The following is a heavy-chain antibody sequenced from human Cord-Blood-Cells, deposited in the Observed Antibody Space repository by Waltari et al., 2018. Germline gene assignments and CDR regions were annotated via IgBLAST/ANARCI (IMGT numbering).Heavy chain of an antibody. J-gene: IGHJ4*02. CDR3: ASGGRQWLVRGEGDY. Sequence: QLQLQESGPGLVKPSETLSLTCTVSGGSISSSSYYWGWIHQPPGKGLEWIGSIYYSGSTYYNPSLKSRVTISVDTSKNQFSLKLSSVTAADTAVYYCASGGRQWLVRGEGDYWGQGTLVTVSS. V-gene: IGHV4-39*01. CDR2: IYYSGST. D-gene: IGHD6-19*01. CDR1: GGSISSSSYY.